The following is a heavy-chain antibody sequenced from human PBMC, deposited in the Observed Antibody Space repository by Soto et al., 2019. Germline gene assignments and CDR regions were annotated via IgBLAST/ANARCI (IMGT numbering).Heavy chain of an antibody. CDR2: IYSGGST. CDR3: ARDGAGDPVAYYYYGMDV. J-gene: IGHJ6*02. Sequence: PGGSLRLSCAASGFTGSSNYMSWVRQAPGKGLEWVSVIYSGGSTYYADSVKGRFTISRDNSKNTLYLQMNSLRAEDTAVYYCARDGAGDPVAYYYYGMDVWGQGTTVTVSS. CDR1: GFTGSSNY. D-gene: IGHD3-16*01. V-gene: IGHV3-53*01.